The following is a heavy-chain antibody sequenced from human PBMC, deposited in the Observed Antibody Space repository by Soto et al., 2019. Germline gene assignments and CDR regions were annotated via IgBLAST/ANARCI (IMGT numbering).Heavy chain of an antibody. J-gene: IGHJ4*02. CDR2: IIPIFGTT. D-gene: IGHD2-21*02. CDR3: ARGLYCGVGCYSHCDY. CDR1: GGTFSNYP. Sequence: VQLVQSGAEVKKPGSSVKVYCKASGGTFSNYPFIWVRQATGQGLDWMGGIIPIFGTTDYGQRFQGRVTITADESTNTDYMELSSRRSDDTAVYYCARGLYCGVGCYSHCDYWGQGTLVTVSS. V-gene: IGHV1-69*01.